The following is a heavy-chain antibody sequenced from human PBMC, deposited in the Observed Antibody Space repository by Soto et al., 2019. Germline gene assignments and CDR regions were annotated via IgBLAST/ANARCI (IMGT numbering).Heavy chain of an antibody. D-gene: IGHD6-19*01. CDR3: AREVIAVAGDYNWFDP. CDR2: ISAYNGNT. J-gene: IGHJ5*02. Sequence: GASVKVSCKASGYTFTSYGISWVRQAPGQGLEWMGWISAYNGNTNYAQKLQGRVTMTTDTSTSTAYMELRSLGSGDTAVYYCAREVIAVAGDYNWFDPWGQGTLVTVSS. CDR1: GYTFTSYG. V-gene: IGHV1-18*01.